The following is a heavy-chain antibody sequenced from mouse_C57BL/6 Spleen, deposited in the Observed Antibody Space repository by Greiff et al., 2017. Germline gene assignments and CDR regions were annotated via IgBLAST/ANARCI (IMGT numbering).Heavy chain of an antibody. J-gene: IGHJ4*01. CDR2: ISYDGSN. CDR3: ARWGGNYYAMDY. D-gene: IGHD2-1*01. CDR1: GYSITSGYY. Sequence: EVKLVESGPGLVKPSQSLSLACSVTGYSITSGYYWNWIRQFPGNKLEWRGYISYDGSNNYNPSLKNRISITRDTSKNQFFLKLNSVTTEDTATYYCARWGGNYYAMDYWGQGTSVTVSS. V-gene: IGHV3-6*01.